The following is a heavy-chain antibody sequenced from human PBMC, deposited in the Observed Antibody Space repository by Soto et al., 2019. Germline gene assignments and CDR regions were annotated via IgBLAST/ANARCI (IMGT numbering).Heavy chain of an antibody. J-gene: IGHJ3*02. CDR3: ARDKAPTHDAFDI. CDR2: IIPILGIA. CDR1: GGTFSSYT. V-gene: IGHV1-69*04. D-gene: IGHD4-17*01. Sequence: GASVKVSCKASGGTFSSYTISWVRQAPGQGLEWMGRIIPILGIANYAQKFQGRVTITADKSTSTAYMELSSLRSEDTAVYYCARDKAPTHDAFDIWGQGTMVTVSS.